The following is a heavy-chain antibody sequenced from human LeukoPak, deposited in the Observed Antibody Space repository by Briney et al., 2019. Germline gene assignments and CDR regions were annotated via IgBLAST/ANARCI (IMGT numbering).Heavy chain of an antibody. V-gene: IGHV4-38-2*02. D-gene: IGHD5-24*01. J-gene: IGHJ4*02. Sequence: SETLSLTCAVSGYSISSGYYWGWIRRPPGKGLAWIGSIYHSGSTYYNPSLKSRVTISVDTSKNQFSLKLSSVTAADTAVYYCARDRYNQVDYWGQGTLVTVSS. CDR2: IYHSGST. CDR1: GYSISSGYY. CDR3: ARDRYNQVDY.